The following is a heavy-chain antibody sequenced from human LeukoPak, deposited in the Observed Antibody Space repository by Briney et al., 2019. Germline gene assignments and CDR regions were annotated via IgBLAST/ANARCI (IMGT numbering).Heavy chain of an antibody. J-gene: IGHJ4*02. Sequence: QPGGSLRLSCAASGFTFSSYAMSWVRQAPGKGLEWVSAISGSGGSTYYADSVKGRFTVTTGNSKNTLYLQMNSLRAEDTAVYYCAKGAHGWFRELFDYWGQGTLVTVSS. D-gene: IGHD3-10*01. CDR1: GFTFSSYA. V-gene: IGHV3-23*01. CDR2: ISGSGGST. CDR3: AKGAHGWFRELFDY.